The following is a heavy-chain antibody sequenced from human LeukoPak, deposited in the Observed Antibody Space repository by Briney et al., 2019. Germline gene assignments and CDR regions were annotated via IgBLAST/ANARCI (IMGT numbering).Heavy chain of an antibody. J-gene: IGHJ4*02. CDR1: GFTFSDYY. CDR3: ARDSLTTSQTGGLDY. CDR2: ISSSGSAI. V-gene: IGHV3-11*01. D-gene: IGHD4-17*01. Sequence: PGGSLRLSCAASGFTFSDYYMSWIRQAPGKGLQWVSYISSSGSAIYYADSVKGRFTISRDNANNSLYLQMNSLRAEDTAVYYCARDSLTTSQTGGLDYWGQGTLVTVSS.